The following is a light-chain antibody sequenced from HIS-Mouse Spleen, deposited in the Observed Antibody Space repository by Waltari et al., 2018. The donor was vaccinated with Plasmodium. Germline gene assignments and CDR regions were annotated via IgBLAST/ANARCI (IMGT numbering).Light chain of an antibody. V-gene: IGKV1-9*01. CDR1: QGISSY. Sequence: DIQLTQSPSFLSASVGDRVTITCRASQGISSYLAWYQQKPGKAPKLLIYAASTLQSGVPSRVSGSGSGTESTLTISSLQPEDFATYYCQQLNSYPSITFGQGTRLEIK. J-gene: IGKJ5*01. CDR3: QQLNSYPSIT. CDR2: AAS.